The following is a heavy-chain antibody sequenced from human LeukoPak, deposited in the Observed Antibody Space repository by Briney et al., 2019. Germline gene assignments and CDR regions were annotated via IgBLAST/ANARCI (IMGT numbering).Heavy chain of an antibody. J-gene: IGHJ4*02. CDR1: GFTFSNAW. Sequence: PGGSLRLSCAASGFTFSNAWMSWVRQAPGKGLEWVSYISSSGSTIYYADSVKGRFTISRDNAKNSLYLQMNSLRAEDTAVYYCARDSAFWAFDYWGQGTLVTVSS. V-gene: IGHV3-11*04. CDR2: ISSSGSTI. D-gene: IGHD3-3*02. CDR3: ARDSAFWAFDY.